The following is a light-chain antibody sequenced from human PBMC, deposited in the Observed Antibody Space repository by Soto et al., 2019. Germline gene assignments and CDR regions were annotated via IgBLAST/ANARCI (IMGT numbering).Light chain of an antibody. CDR1: SSNIGAGYD. CDR2: GNS. CDR3: QSYDSSLSGYVV. Sequence: QLVLTQPPSVSGAPGQRVTISCTGSSSNIGAGYDLHWYQQLPGAAPKLLIYGNSNRPSGVPDRFSGSKSGTSASLAITGLQAEDEADYYCQSYDSSLSGYVVFGGGTQLTVL. J-gene: IGLJ2*01. V-gene: IGLV1-40*01.